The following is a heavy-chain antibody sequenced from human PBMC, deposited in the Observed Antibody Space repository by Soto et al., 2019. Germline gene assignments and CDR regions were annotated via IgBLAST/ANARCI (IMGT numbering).Heavy chain of an antibody. CDR1: GVTLSYYG. J-gene: IGHJ5*02. V-gene: IGHV3-33*01. CDR3: ARLPYSNLIGGLHX. D-gene: IGHD6-13*01. Sequence: GGSLRLSFVASGVTLSYYGVHWVRQSPGKGLEWVSLIWNHGNTAYHADSVKVRFTVSRDNSRNTVYLQMNSLRAEDTAVYYCARLPYSNLIGGLHXWGRGTLVTGSX. CDR2: IWNHGNTA.